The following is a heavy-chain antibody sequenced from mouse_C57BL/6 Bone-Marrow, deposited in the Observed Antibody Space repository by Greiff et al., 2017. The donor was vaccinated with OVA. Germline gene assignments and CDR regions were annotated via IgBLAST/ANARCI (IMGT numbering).Heavy chain of an antibody. D-gene: IGHD1-1*01. Sequence: EVQLVESGGGLVQPGGSLKLSCAASGFTFSDYYMYWVRQTPEKRLEWVAYISNGGGSTYYPDTVKGRFTISRDNAKNTLYLQMSRLKSEDTAMYYCARHNYYYGSMDYWGQGTSVTVSS. CDR3: ARHNYYYGSMDY. J-gene: IGHJ4*01. CDR2: ISNGGGST. CDR1: GFTFSDYY. V-gene: IGHV5-12*01.